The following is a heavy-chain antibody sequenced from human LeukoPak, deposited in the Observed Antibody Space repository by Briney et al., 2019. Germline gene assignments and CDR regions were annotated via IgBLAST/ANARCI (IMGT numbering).Heavy chain of an antibody. V-gene: IGHV3-33*01. D-gene: IGHD3-10*01. CDR3: ARDAYYGSGKFDY. CDR2: IWYDGSNK. J-gene: IGHJ4*02. CDR1: GFTFSSYG. Sequence: GRSLRFSCAASGFTFSSYGMHWVRQAPGKGLEWVAVIWYDGSNKYYADSVKGRFTISRDNSKNTLYLQMNSLRAEDTAVYYCARDAYYGSGKFDYWGQGTLVTVSS.